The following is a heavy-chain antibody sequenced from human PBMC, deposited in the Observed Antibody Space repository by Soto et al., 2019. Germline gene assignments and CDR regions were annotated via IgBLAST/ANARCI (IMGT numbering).Heavy chain of an antibody. Sequence: QVPLVESGGGVVQPGRSLRLSCAASGFTFSSYAMHWVRQAPGKGLEWVGVISYDGSNKYYADSVKGRFTISRDNSKNTLYLQMNSLRAEDTAVYYCARDPYCSGGSCYSGWFDPWGQGTLVTVSS. CDR3: ARDPYCSGGSCYSGWFDP. V-gene: IGHV3-30-3*01. D-gene: IGHD2-15*01. CDR2: ISYDGSNK. J-gene: IGHJ5*02. CDR1: GFTFSSYA.